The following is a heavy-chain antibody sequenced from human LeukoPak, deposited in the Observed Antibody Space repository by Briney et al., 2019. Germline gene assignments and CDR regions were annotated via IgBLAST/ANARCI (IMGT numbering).Heavy chain of an antibody. CDR2: IGVSNNYI. CDR1: GFTFSSYS. CDR3: ARDLGAADCYFDY. J-gene: IGHJ4*02. V-gene: IGHV3-21*01. Sequence: PGGSLRLSCAASGFTFSSYSMNWVRQAPGQGLEWVSSIGVSNNYIYYAHSLKGRFTVSRDNAKNSLYLQMNSLRAEDTAVYYCARDLGAADCYFDYWGQGALVTVSS. D-gene: IGHD3-16*01.